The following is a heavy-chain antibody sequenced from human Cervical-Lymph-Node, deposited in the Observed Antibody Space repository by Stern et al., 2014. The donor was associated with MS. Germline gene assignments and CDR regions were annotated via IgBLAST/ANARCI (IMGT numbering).Heavy chain of an antibody. CDR3: ARGEAAGPPAEYFQH. CDR1: GGTFSRYA. CDR2: IIPICGTA. J-gene: IGHJ1*01. D-gene: IGHD6-13*01. V-gene: IGHV1-69*01. Sequence: VQLVESGAEVKKPGSSVKVSCKASGGTFSRYAISWVRQAPGQGLEWMGGIIPICGTANYAQKCQGRVTITADESTSTAYMELSSLRSEDTAVYYCARGEAAGPPAEYFQHWGQGTLVTVSS.